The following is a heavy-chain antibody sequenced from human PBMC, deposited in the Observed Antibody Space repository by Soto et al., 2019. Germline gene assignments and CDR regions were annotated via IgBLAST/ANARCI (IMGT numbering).Heavy chain of an antibody. J-gene: IGHJ3*02. CDR1: GGSISSYY. D-gene: IGHD3-16*02. CDR2: IYYSGST. CDR3: ARVVGRGTFGGVIVHDAFDI. Sequence: SETLSLTCTVSGGSISSYYWSWIRQPPGKGLEWIGYIYYSGSTNYNSSLKSRVTISVDTSKNQFSLKLSSVTAADTAVYYCARVVGRGTFGGVIVHDAFDIWGQGTMVTVSS. V-gene: IGHV4-59*01.